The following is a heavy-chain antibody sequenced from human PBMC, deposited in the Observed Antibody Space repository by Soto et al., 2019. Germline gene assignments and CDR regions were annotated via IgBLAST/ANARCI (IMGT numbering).Heavy chain of an antibody. D-gene: IGHD3-10*01. CDR3: ARVVQGIDY. CDR1: GGSISMNW. Sequence: QVQLQESGPGLVKPSGTLSLTCAVSGGSISMNWWSWVRQPPGKGLEWIGEIYHSGSTNYNPSLKSRVTISVAKSTNRSSLKLSSVTAADTAVYYCARVVQGIDYWGQGTLVTVSS. J-gene: IGHJ4*02. CDR2: IYHSGST. V-gene: IGHV4-4*02.